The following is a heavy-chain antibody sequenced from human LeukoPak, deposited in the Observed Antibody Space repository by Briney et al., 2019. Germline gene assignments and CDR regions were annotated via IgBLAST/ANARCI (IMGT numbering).Heavy chain of an antibody. CDR3: VRPDDNSFDF. V-gene: IGHV4-39*01. J-gene: IGHJ3*01. CDR2: IYYSGST. Sequence: SETLSLTCTVSGGSISSSSYYWGWIRQPPGKGLEWIGSIYYSGSTYCNPSLKSRVTISVDTSKNQFSLKLSSVTAADTAVYYCVRPDDNSFDFWGQGTMVTVSS. CDR1: GGSISSSSYY. D-gene: IGHD3-9*01.